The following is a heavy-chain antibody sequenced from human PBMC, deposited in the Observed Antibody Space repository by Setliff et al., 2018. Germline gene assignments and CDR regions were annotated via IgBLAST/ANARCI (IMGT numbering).Heavy chain of an antibody. V-gene: IGHV5-51*01. CDR2: IYPGDSDT. CDR3: ARDSNYEGAYDY. D-gene: IGHD4-4*01. Sequence: PGESLKISCQGLGYDFFGYWIAWVRQVPGKGPEWVGLIYPGDSDTRYSPSFQGQVTIAVDRSRVTAYLQWDSLKASDAAMYYCARDSNYEGAYDYWGQGTLVTVSS. CDR1: GYDFFGYW. J-gene: IGHJ4*02.